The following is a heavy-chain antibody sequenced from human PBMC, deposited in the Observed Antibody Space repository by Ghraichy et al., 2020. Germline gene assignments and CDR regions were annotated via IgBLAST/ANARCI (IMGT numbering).Heavy chain of an antibody. CDR3: ARHTHVDIVATIDSPFDY. V-gene: IGHV4-39*01. CDR1: GGSISSSSYY. D-gene: IGHD5-12*01. J-gene: IGHJ4*02. Sequence: SETLSLTCTVSGGSISSSSYYWGWIRQPPGKGLEWIGSIYYSGSTYYNPSLKSRVTISVDTSKNQFSLKLSSVTAADTAVYYCARHTHVDIVATIDSPFDYWGQGTLVTVSS. CDR2: IYYSGST.